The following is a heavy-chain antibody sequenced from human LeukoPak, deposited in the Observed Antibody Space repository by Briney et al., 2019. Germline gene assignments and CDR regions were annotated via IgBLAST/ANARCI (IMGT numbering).Heavy chain of an antibody. J-gene: IGHJ4*02. V-gene: IGHV3-53*01. D-gene: IGHD6-13*01. CDR2: IYSGGST. CDR3: AREGQQLTFDY. CDR1: GFTVSSNY. Sequence: GGSLRLSCAASGFTVSSNYMSWVRQAPGKGLEWVSVIYSGGSTYYADSVKGRFTISRDNSKNTLYLQMNSPRAEDTAVYYCAREGQQLTFDYWGQGTLVTVSS.